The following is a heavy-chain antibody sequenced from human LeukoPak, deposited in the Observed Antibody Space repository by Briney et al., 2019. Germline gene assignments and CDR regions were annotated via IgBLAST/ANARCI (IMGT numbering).Heavy chain of an antibody. J-gene: IGHJ5*02. V-gene: IGHV4-39*01. CDR3: ANYGSGTYYKSNWFDP. D-gene: IGHD3-10*01. CDR1: GGSISSGSHY. Sequence: SETLSLTCIVSGGSISSGSHYWGWIRQPPGKGLEWIGSIYYTGNTYYNPSLKSRVTISLDTSKNQFSLKLRSVTAADTAVYYCANYGSGTYYKSNWFDPWGQGTLVIVSS. CDR2: IYYTGNT.